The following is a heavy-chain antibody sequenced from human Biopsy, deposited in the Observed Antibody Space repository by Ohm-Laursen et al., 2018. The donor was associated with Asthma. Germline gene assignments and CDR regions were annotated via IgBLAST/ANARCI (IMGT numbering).Heavy chain of an antibody. CDR1: GFTFDNYT. CDR3: ARGGLHFYEYYGMDV. D-gene: IGHD2/OR15-2a*01. Sequence: SLRLSCTASGFTFDNYTMHWVRQAPGKGLEWVTIISYDGRNTYYADSVEGRFTISRDNSKNTLFLQMSSLRPADTAVYYCARGGLHFYEYYGMDVWGQETTVTVSS. J-gene: IGHJ6*02. CDR2: ISYDGRNT. V-gene: IGHV3-30*04.